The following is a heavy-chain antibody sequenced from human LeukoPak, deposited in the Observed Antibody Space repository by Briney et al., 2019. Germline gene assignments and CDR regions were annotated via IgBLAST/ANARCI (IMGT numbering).Heavy chain of an antibody. CDR3: AKGAMVRGVLDY. V-gene: IGHV3-53*01. CDR2: IYSGGST. J-gene: IGHJ4*02. Sequence: PGGSLRLSCAASGLTVSSNCMSWVRQAPGKGLEWVSFIYSGGSTYYTDSVKGRFTISRDNSKNTLFLQMNSLRAEDTAVYYCAKGAMVRGVLDYWGQGTLVTVSS. D-gene: IGHD3-10*01. CDR1: GLTVSSNC.